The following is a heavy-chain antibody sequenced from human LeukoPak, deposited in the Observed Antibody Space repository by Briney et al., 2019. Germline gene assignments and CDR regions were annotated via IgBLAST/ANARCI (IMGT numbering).Heavy chain of an antibody. D-gene: IGHD6-19*01. J-gene: IGHJ6*02. CDR3: ARADYYYYGMDV. V-gene: IGHV3-23*01. Sequence: GGSLRLSCAASGFTFRNFAMSWVRQAPGKGLEWVSAISGSGDSTYYADSVKGRFTISRDNSKNTLYLQMNSLRAEDTAVYYCARADYYYYGMDVWGQGTTVTVSS. CDR1: GFTFRNFA. CDR2: ISGSGDST.